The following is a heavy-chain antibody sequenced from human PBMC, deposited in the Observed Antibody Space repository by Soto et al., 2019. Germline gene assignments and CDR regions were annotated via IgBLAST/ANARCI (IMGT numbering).Heavy chain of an antibody. CDR1: GFPFSMFA. CDR3: AKASGRVHYGMHV. CDR2: IRGSGGGT. V-gene: IGHV3-23*01. Sequence: EVQVLESGGGSVQPGGSLRLSCAASGFPFSMFAMNWVRQAPGKGLEWVSGIRGSGGGTYYADSVKGRFTNSRDDSRNMLYLEMNTLRGGDTAVYYCAKASGRVHYGMHVWGQGTTVTVSS. D-gene: IGHD3-10*01. J-gene: IGHJ6*02.